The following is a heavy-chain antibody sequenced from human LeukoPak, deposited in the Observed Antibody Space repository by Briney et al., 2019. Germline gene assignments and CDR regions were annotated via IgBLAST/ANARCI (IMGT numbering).Heavy chain of an antibody. CDR2: ISDSGGRT. V-gene: IGHV3-23*01. J-gene: IGHJ5*02. CDR3: ARDSYSSSWYDWFDP. CDR1: GITLSNYG. Sequence: GGSLRLSCAVSGITLSNYGMSWVRQAPGKGLEWVAGISDSGGRTNYADSVKGRFTISRDNPKNTLYLQMNSRRAEDTAVYYCARDSYSSSWYDWFDPWGQGTLVTVSS. D-gene: IGHD6-13*01.